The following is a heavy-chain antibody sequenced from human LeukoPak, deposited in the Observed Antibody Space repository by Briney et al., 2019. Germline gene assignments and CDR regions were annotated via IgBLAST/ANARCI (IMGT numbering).Heavy chain of an antibody. CDR2: IWYDGNNK. CDR3: ARDWGSGNSYYFDY. V-gene: IGHV3-33*01. CDR1: GFTFSSYG. J-gene: IGHJ4*02. Sequence: PGGSLRLSCAASGFTFSSYGMHWVRQAPGKGLEWMAAIWYDGNNKYYADSVKGRFTISRDNSKNTLYVQMNSLRAEDTAVYYCARDWGSGNSYYFDYWGQGTLVTVSS. D-gene: IGHD3-10*01.